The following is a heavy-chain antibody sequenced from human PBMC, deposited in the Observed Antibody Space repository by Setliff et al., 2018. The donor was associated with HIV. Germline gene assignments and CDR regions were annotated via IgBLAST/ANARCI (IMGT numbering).Heavy chain of an antibody. CDR3: TTESVFLDYFFDY. V-gene: IGHV3-15*05. Sequence: GGSLRLSCAASGFTFSNAWMNWVRQAPGKGLEWVGRIKSKTDGGTTDYAAPVKGRFTISRDDSKNTLYLQMSSLKTEDTAVYYCTTESVFLDYFFDYWGQGTLVTVSS. D-gene: IGHD3-9*01. J-gene: IGHJ4*02. CDR2: IKSKTDGGTT. CDR1: GFTFSNAW.